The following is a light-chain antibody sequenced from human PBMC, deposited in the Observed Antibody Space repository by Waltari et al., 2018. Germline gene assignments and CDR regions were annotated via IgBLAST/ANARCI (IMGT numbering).Light chain of an antibody. CDR2: GAS. V-gene: IGKV3-20*01. CDR3: QHFGTSLLT. J-gene: IGKJ4*01. CDR1: QSVTSIY. Sequence: ETVLTQSPGTLSLSPGERATLSCRASQSVTSIYLSWYQQKPGQAPRLLIYGASNRATGIADRFSGSGSGTDFTLTIDRLEPEDFAVYYCQHFGTSLLTFGGGTKVEI.